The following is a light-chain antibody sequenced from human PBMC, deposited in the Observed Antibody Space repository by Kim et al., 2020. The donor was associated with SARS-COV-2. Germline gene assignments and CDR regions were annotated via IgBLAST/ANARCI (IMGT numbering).Light chain of an antibody. V-gene: IGLV3-21*04. CDR3: QVWDSSRIGV. Sequence: APGKPARITCGGNNIGSKSVHWYQQKPCQAPVLVIYYDSDRPSGIPERFSGSNSGNTATLTISRVEAGDEADYYCQVWDSSRIGVFGGGTQLTVL. CDR2: YDS. J-gene: IGLJ3*02. CDR1: NIGSKS.